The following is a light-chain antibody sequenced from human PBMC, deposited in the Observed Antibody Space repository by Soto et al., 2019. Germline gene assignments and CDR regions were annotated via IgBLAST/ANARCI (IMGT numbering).Light chain of an antibody. V-gene: IGKV3-20*01. J-gene: IGKJ4*01. CDR2: GAS. CDR1: QSITNNY. Sequence: IVLTHSPGTLSFSPGEIATLSFRASQSITNNYLAWYQQKPGRAHRLLIYGASSRATGIPDRFSGSGSGTDFTLTISRLEPEDFAMYYCQQYGYLVTFGGGTKVDIK. CDR3: QQYGYLVT.